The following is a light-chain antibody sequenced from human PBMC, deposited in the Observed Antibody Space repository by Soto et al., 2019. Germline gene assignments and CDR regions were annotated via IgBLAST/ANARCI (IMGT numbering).Light chain of an antibody. CDR1: SSNIGSDF. J-gene: IGLJ3*02. V-gene: IGLV1-47*01. Sequence: QSVLTPPPSASVTPGQRVTISCSGSSSNIGSDFVFWYQQLPGTAPKLLIYRNNQRPSGVPDRFSGSKSGTSASLAISGLRSEDEADYYCAAWDHSLSGWMIGGGTKLTVL. CDR3: AAWDHSLSGWM. CDR2: RNN.